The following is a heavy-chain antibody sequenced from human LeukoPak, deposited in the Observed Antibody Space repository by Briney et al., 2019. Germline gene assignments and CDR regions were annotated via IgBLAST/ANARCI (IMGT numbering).Heavy chain of an antibody. CDR2: INTNTGNP. V-gene: IGHV7-4-1*02. Sequence: GASVKVSCKASGYTFTSYAMNWVRQAPGQGLEWMGWINTNTGNPTYAQGFTGRFVFSLDTSVNTAFLQISSLQAEDGAVYYCATRLKYTSSVIDSWGRGTLVTVSS. D-gene: IGHD2/OR15-2a*01. CDR3: ATRLKYTSSVIDS. CDR1: GYTFTSYA. J-gene: IGHJ4*02.